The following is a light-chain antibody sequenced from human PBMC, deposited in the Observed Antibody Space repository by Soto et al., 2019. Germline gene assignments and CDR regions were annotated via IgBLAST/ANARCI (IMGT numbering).Light chain of an antibody. CDR1: SSDVGGYNY. CDR3: TSYTSRSTLV. J-gene: IGLJ3*02. V-gene: IGLV2-14*01. CDR2: EVS. Sequence: QSVLTQPASVSGSPGQSIIISCAGTSSDVGGYNYVSWYQQHPGKAPKLMIYEVSNRPSGVSNRFSGSKSGNTASLTISGLQAEDEADYYCTSYTSRSTLVFGGGTKLTVL.